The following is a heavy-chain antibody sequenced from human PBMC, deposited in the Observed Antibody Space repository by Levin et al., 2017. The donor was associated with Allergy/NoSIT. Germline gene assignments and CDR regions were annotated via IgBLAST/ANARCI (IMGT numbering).Heavy chain of an antibody. CDR1: GVTFSNYN. CDR3: AISIHGSGNHLIWEDFYYGMDV. D-gene: IGHD3-10*01. CDR2: ISRSSNHR. Sequence: PGGSLRLSCVVSGVTFSNYNMNWVRQAPGKGLEWVSSISRSSNHRYYADSVKGRFTISRDNAKSSLSLEMNSLRADDTGLYYCAISIHGSGNHLIWEDFYYGMDVWGQGTTVTVSS. V-gene: IGHV3-21*03. J-gene: IGHJ6*02.